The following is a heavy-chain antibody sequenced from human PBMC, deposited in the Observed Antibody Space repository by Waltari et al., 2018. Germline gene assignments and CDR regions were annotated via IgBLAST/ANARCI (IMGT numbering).Heavy chain of an antibody. CDR2: IYYSGST. D-gene: IGHD6-19*01. V-gene: IGHV4-39*01. CDR1: GGSISSSSYY. J-gene: IGHJ4*02. CDR3: ARQVESSGLY. Sequence: QLQLQESGPGLVKPSETLSLTCTVSGGSISSSSYYWGWIRQPPGKGLEWIGSIYYSGSTYYHPSLKSRVTISVDTSKNQFSLKLSSVTAADTAVYYCARQVESSGLYWGQGTLVTVSS.